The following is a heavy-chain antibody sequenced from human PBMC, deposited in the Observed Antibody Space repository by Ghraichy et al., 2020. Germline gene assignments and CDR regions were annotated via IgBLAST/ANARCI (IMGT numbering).Heavy chain of an antibody. CDR3: ARGLGKRTPAFWEDFDI. Sequence: ASVKVSCKASGYTFTSYDINWVRQATGQGLEWMGWMNPNSGNTGYAQKFQGRVTMTRNTSISTAYMELSSLRSEDTAVYYCARGLGKRTPAFWEDFDIWGQGTMVTVSS. V-gene: IGHV1-8*01. CDR2: MNPNSGNT. D-gene: IGHD1-26*01. CDR1: GYTFTSYD. J-gene: IGHJ3*02.